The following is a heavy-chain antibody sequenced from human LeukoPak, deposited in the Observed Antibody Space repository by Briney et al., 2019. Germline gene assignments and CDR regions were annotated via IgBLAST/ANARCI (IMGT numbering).Heavy chain of an antibody. Sequence: SETLSLTCSVSGDSVSRSDSYWDWIRQPPGKGLEWIGTIYYSGRTYYSPSLKSRVTMSVDPSNNQFSLDLRSVTAADTALYYCARRRYYDGSGYLEWGQGTLLSVSS. CDR2: IYYSGRT. V-gene: IGHV4-39*01. D-gene: IGHD3-22*01. CDR1: GDSVSRSDSY. J-gene: IGHJ1*01. CDR3: ARRRYYDGSGYLE.